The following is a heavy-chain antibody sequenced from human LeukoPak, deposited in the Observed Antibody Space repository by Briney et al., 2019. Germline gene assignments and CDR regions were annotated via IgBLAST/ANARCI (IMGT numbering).Heavy chain of an antibody. D-gene: IGHD3-16*01. CDR1: GGSISSSSYY. CDR3: ARGPRITFGGVIHFNWFDP. CDR2: IYYSGST. J-gene: IGHJ5*02. Sequence: PSETLSLTCTVSGGSISSSSYYWGWIRQPPGKGLEWIGSIYYSGSTYYNPSLKSRVTISVDTSKNQFSLKLSSVTAADTAVYYCARGPRITFGGVIHFNWFDPWGQGTLVTVSS. V-gene: IGHV4-39*01.